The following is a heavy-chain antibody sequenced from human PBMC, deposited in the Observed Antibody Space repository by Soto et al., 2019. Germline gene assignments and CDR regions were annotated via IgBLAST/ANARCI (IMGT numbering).Heavy chain of an antibody. V-gene: IGHV1-18*01. CDR2: ISAYNGNT. CDR3: ARWNYYDSSGYYYFDY. J-gene: IGHJ4*02. Sequence: ASVKVSCKASGYTITSYGISWVRQAPGQGLEWMGWISAYNGNTNYAQKLQGRVTMTTDTSTSTAYMELRSLRSDDTAVFFCARWNYYDSSGYYYFDYWGQGTLVTVSS. D-gene: IGHD3-22*01. CDR1: GYTITSYG.